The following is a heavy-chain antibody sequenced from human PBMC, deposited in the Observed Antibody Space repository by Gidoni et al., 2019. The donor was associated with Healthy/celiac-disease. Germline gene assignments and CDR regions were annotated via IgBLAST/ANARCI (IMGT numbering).Heavy chain of an antibody. V-gene: IGHV4-39*01. Sequence: QLQLQESGPGLVKPSETLSLTSPVSGRSISSSSYYWGWIRQPPGKGLEWIGSMYYSGSTYDNPSLKSRVTISVDTSKNQFSLKLSSVTDADTAVYYCARHGPAGFDYWGQGTLVTVSS. J-gene: IGHJ4*02. CDR3: ARHGPAGFDY. D-gene: IGHD1-1*01. CDR1: GRSISSSSYY. CDR2: MYYSGST.